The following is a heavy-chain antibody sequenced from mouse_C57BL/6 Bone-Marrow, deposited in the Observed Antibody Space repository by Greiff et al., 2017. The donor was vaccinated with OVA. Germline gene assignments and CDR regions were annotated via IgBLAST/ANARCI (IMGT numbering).Heavy chain of an antibody. CDR3: ARLYDGYAFAY. CDR1: GFSLSTFGMG. Sequence: ESGPGILQPSQSLSLTCSFSGFSLSTFGMGVGWIRPLSGKGLVWLAHIWWDDDKYYNPALKSRLTISKDTSKTQVFLKIANVDTADTATYYCARLYDGYAFAYWGQGTLVTVSA. CDR2: IWWDDDK. V-gene: IGHV8-8*01. D-gene: IGHD2-3*01. J-gene: IGHJ3*01.